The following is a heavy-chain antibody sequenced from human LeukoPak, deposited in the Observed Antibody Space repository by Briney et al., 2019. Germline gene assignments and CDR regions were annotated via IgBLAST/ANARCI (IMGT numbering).Heavy chain of an antibody. CDR1: GFTFSSYA. CDR3: AKDFGGYSYGSGRFDY. CDR2: ISSNGGST. V-gene: IGHV3-64*01. Sequence: GGSLRLSCAASGFTFSSYAMHWVRQAPGKGLEYVSAISSNGGSTYYANSVKGRFTISRDNSKNTLYLQMNSLRAEDTAVYYCAKDFGGYSYGSGRFDYWGQGTLVTVSS. D-gene: IGHD5-18*01. J-gene: IGHJ4*02.